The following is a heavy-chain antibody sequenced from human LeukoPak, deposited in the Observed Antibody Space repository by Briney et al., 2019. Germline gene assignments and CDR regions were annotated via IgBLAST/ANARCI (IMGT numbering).Heavy chain of an antibody. CDR2: ISAYNGNT. CDR3: AREGGSYSGSYGTYNWFDP. J-gene: IGHJ5*02. CDR1: GYTFTSYG. D-gene: IGHD1-26*01. V-gene: IGHV1-18*01. Sequence: EASVKVSCKASGYTFTSYGISWVRQAPGQGLEWMGWISAYNGNTNYAQKLQGRVTMTTDTSTSTAYMELRSLRSDDTAVYYCAREGGSYSGSYGTYNWFDPWGQGTLVTVSS.